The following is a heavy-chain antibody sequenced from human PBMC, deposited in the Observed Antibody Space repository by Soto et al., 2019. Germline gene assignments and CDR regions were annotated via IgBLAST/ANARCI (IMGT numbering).Heavy chain of an antibody. Sequence: GESLKISCKGSGYSFTSYWIGWVRQMPGKCLEWMGIIYPGDSDTRYSPSFQGQVTISADKSISTAYLQWSSLKASDTAMYYCARASGSGSYYSPADSWGQGTLVTVSS. J-gene: IGHJ4*02. CDR2: IYPGDSDT. CDR1: GYSFTSYW. CDR3: ARASGSGSYYSPADS. D-gene: IGHD3-10*01. V-gene: IGHV5-51*03.